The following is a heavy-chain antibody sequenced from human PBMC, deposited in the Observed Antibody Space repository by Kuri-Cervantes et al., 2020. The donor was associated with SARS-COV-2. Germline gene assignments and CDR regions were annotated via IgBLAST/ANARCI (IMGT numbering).Heavy chain of an antibody. V-gene: IGHV3-49*04. Sequence: GESLKISCTASGFTFGDYAMSWVRQAPGKGLGWVGFIRSKAYGGTTEYAASVKGRFTISRDDSKSIAYLQMNSLKTEDTAVYYCTTAAAGTFDYWGQGTLVTVSS. CDR2: IRSKAYGGTT. D-gene: IGHD6-13*01. CDR3: TTAAAGTFDY. CDR1: GFTFGDYA. J-gene: IGHJ4*02.